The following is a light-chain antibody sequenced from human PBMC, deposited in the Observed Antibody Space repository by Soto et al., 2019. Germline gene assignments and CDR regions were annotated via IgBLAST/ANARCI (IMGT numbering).Light chain of an antibody. J-gene: IGKJ1*01. Sequence: DIQMTQSPSSLSASVGNRVPITCRACQSISSYLNCYQQKPGKAPKLLIYAASSLQSGVPSRFSGSGSGTDFTLTISSLQPEDFATYYCQKSYSTPRTFGQGTKVDIK. CDR1: QSISSY. CDR2: AAS. V-gene: IGKV1-39*01. CDR3: QKSYSTPRT.